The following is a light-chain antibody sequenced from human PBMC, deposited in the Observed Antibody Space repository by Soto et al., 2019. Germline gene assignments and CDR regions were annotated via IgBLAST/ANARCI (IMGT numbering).Light chain of an antibody. CDR1: SSNIGAGYD. CDR3: QSYDSSLSVDSV. J-gene: IGLJ1*01. CDR2: GKS. Sequence: QSVLTQPPSVSGAPGQRVTISCTGSSSNIGAGYDVHWYQQLPGAARVLHIFGKSKRPSGVPDRFTGSKSGTSAPLAISGLQAEDAADDYCQSYDSSLSVDSVFGTGAKVTVL. V-gene: IGLV1-40*01.